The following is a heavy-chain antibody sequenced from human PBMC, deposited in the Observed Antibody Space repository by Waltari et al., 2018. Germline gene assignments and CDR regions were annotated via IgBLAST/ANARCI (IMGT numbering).Heavy chain of an antibody. CDR2: IHTSGST. J-gene: IGHJ6*02. V-gene: IGHV4-4*07. D-gene: IGHD3-9*01. CDR3: ARLFDFDV. CDR1: GGSISSYF. Sequence: QVQLQESGPGLVKPSETLSLTCTVSGGSISSYFWNWIRQPAGKGLEWIGHIHTSGSTNYNPSLKSRVTMSVDTSKNQFSLNLISVTAADTAVYYCARLFDFDVWGQGTAVTVSS.